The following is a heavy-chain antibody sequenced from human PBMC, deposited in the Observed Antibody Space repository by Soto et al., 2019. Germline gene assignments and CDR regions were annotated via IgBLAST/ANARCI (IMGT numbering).Heavy chain of an antibody. Sequence: QVQLQESGPGLVKPSQTLSLTCTVSGGSISSGGYYWTWIRQHPGKGLEWIGYIYNSRSAYYNQSLKSRVTISVDASKNQFSLDLSSVTAADTAVYYRARDSMTTSGGLTVDYYNSMDVWGKGTTVTVSS. V-gene: IGHV4-31*03. CDR2: IYNSRSA. J-gene: IGHJ6*03. CDR1: GGSISSGGYY. CDR3: ARDSMTTSGGLTVDYYNSMDV. D-gene: IGHD3-16*02.